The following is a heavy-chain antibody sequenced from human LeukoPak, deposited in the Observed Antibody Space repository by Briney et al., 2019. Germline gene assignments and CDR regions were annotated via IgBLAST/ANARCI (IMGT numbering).Heavy chain of an antibody. CDR2: INHSGST. V-gene: IGHV4-34*01. CDR3: AREEDYYDSSGYYSNL. CDR1: GGSFSGYY. Sequence: SSETLSLTCAVDGGSFSGYYWSWIRQPPGKGLEWIGEINHSGSTNYNPSFKSRVTISVDTSKNQFSLKLSSVTAADTAVYYCAREEDYYDSSGYYSNLWGQGTLVTVSS. J-gene: IGHJ5*02. D-gene: IGHD3-22*01.